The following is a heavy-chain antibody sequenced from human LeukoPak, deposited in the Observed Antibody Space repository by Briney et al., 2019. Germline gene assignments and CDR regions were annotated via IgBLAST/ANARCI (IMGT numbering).Heavy chain of an antibody. CDR3: ARLFSSSGEWFDP. CDR2: IYYSGST. Sequence: SETLSLTCTVSGGSISSYYWSWIRQPPGKGLEWIGYIYYSGSTNYNPSLKSRVTISVDTSKNQFSLKLSSVTAADTAVYYCARLFSSSGEWFDPWGQGTLVTVSS. V-gene: IGHV4-59*08. D-gene: IGHD6-13*01. J-gene: IGHJ5*02. CDR1: GGSISSYY.